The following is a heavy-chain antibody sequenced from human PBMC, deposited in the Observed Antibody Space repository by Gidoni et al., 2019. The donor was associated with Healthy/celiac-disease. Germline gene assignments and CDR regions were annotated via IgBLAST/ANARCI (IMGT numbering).Heavy chain of an antibody. CDR2: RNPKSGNT. D-gene: IGHD6-13*01. CDR1: GYTFTSYD. Sequence: QVQLVQSGPEVKKPGASVQVSCKASGYTFTSYDIKWVRQATGKGLEWMGWRNPKSGNTGYAQKFQGRGTMTRNTSISTAYMELSSLRSEDTAVYYCARGKPTYSSRSRWFDPWGQGTLVTVSS. J-gene: IGHJ5*02. V-gene: IGHV1-8*01. CDR3: ARGKPTYSSRSRWFDP.